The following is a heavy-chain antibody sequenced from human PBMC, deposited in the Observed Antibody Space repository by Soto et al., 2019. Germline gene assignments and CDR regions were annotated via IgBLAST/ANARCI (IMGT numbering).Heavy chain of an antibody. D-gene: IGHD1-26*01. V-gene: IGHV1-24*01. Sequence: ASVKVSCKVSGYTLTELSMHWVRQAPGKGLEWMGGFDPEDGETIYAQKFQGRVTMTEDTSTDTAYMELSSLRSEDTAVYYCETDLDVGATLFGFDPWGQGTLVTVSS. CDR3: ETDLDVGATLFGFDP. CDR1: GYTLTELS. J-gene: IGHJ5*02. CDR2: FDPEDGET.